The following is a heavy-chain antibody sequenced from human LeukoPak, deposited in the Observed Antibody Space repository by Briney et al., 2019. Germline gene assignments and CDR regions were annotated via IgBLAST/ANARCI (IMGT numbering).Heavy chain of an antibody. CDR1: GGSISSGVYY. J-gene: IGHJ3*02. CDR2: IYYSGST. V-gene: IGHV4-31*03. D-gene: IGHD3-10*01. Sequence: TLSLTCTVSGGSISSGVYYWSWIRQHPGKGLEWIGYIYYSGSTYSNPSLKSRLTMSVDISKNQFSLKLSSVTAADTAVYYCARGVKGLRGAFDIWGQGTMVTVSS. CDR3: ARGVKGLRGAFDI.